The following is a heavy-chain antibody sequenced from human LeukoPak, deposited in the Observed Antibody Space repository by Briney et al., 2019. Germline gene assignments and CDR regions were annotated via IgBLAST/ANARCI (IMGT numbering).Heavy chain of an antibody. Sequence: SETLSLTCTVSAGSISTYHWNWIRKSPEKGLEWIGYMQSTGNSNYNPPFKSRVTISVDMSRNQIVLYLSSVTAADTAVYFCARDKQHSYGRYFDHWGQGILVTVSS. CDR1: AGSISTYH. D-gene: IGHD5-18*01. CDR3: ARDKQHSYGRYFDH. CDR2: MQSTGNS. J-gene: IGHJ4*02. V-gene: IGHV4-59*01.